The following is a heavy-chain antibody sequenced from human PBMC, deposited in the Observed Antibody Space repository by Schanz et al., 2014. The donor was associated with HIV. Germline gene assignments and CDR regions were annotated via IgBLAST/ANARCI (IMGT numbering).Heavy chain of an antibody. Sequence: QVQLVESGGGVVQPGRSLRLSCAASGFTFRSYGMHWVRQAPGKGLEWVAVISYDGSNEYYADPAKGRFTISRDNSKNAVYLQMNSLRAEDTAVYYCARGSGPYYYYYGMDVWGQGTTVTVSS. V-gene: IGHV3-33*05. CDR2: ISYDGSNE. CDR1: GFTFRSYG. CDR3: ARGSGPYYYYYGMDV. J-gene: IGHJ6*02. D-gene: IGHD3-10*01.